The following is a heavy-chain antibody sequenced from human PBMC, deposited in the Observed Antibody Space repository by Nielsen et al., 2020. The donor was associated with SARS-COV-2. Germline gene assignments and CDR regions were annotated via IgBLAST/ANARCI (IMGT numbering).Heavy chain of an antibody. Sequence: SETLSLTCTVSGGSISSSSYYWGWIRQPPGKGLEWIGSIYHSGSTNYNPSLKSRVTISVDTSKNQFSLKLSSVTAADTAVYYCARGFDIWGQGTMVTVSS. CDR3: ARGFDI. V-gene: IGHV4-39*07. CDR1: GGSISSSSYY. CDR2: IYHSGST. J-gene: IGHJ3*02.